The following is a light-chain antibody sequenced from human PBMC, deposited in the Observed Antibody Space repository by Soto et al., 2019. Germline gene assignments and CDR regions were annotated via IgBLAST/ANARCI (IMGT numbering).Light chain of an antibody. CDR2: EVS. Sequence: HSVLTQPASVSGSPGQSITISCTGTNSDVGGHNYVSWYQHHPGKAPKLMIYEVSNRPSGVSNRFSGSKSGNTASLTISGLQAGDEADYHCSSFSSTSTLYVFGTGTKVTVL. CDR3: SSFSSTSTLYV. J-gene: IGLJ1*01. CDR1: NSDVGGHNY. V-gene: IGLV2-14*01.